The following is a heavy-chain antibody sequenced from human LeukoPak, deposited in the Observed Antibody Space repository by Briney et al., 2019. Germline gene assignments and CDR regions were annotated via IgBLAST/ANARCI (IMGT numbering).Heavy chain of an antibody. CDR1: GFTLTYYA. CDR3: ARSSYDYGGIEGPFDY. J-gene: IGHJ4*02. Sequence: GGSLRLSCATSGFTLTYYAMHWVRQAPGKGLEWVAVTSYDGNKKYYADSVKGRFTISRDSSKNTLYLQMSSLRAEDTAVYYCARSSYDYGGIEGPFDYWGQGTLVTVSS. V-gene: IGHV3-30*15. D-gene: IGHD4-23*01. CDR2: TSYDGNKK.